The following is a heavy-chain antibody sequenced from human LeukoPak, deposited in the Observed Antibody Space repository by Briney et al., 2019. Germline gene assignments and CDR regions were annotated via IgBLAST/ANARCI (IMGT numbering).Heavy chain of an antibody. V-gene: IGHV3-21*01. CDR2: ITGGSSYI. CDR3: ARAPSEWAYYFDY. J-gene: IGHJ4*02. CDR1: GFSFNRYS. D-gene: IGHD3-3*01. Sequence: GGSLRLSCATAGFSFNRYSLIWVRQAPGKGLEWVASITGGSSYIYYADSVKGRFTISRDNAKNTLYLQMNSLRADDTAIYYCARAPSEWAYYFDYWGQGTLVTVSS.